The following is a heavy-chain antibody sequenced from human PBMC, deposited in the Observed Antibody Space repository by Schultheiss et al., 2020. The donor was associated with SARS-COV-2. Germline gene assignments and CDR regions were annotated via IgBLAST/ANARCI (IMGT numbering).Heavy chain of an antibody. CDR3: ARGGYCSGGSCYSVFDY. CDR1: GYSISSGYY. J-gene: IGHJ4*02. D-gene: IGHD2-15*01. CDR2: IYYSGST. V-gene: IGHV4-38-2*01. Sequence: SETLSLTCAVSGYSISSGYYWGWIRQPPGKGLEWIGSIYYSGSTYYNPSLKSRVTISVDTSKNQFSLKLSSVTAADTAVYYCARGGYCSGGSCYSVFDYWGQGTLVTVSS.